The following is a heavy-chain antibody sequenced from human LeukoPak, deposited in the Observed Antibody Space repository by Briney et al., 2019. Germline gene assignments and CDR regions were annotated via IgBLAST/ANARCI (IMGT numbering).Heavy chain of an antibody. CDR1: GGSFSGYY. CDR3: ASGTRYNPFDY. Sequence: SETLSLTCAVYGGSFSGYYWSWIRQPPGKGLEWIGEINHSGSTHYNPSLKSRVTISADTSKNQFSLKLTSVTAADAAVYYCASGTRYNPFDYWGQGTRVTVSS. V-gene: IGHV4-34*01. CDR2: INHSGST. J-gene: IGHJ4*02. D-gene: IGHD3-16*02.